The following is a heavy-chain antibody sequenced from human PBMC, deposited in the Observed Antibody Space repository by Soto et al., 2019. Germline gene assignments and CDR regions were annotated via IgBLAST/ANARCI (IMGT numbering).Heavy chain of an antibody. J-gene: IGHJ6*02. CDR3: RVAATLYGMDV. V-gene: IGHV3-9*01. D-gene: IGHD2-15*01. Sequence: GGSLRLSCAASGFTFDDYAMHWVRQAPGKGLEWVSGISWNSGSIGYADSVKGRFTISRDNAKNSLYLQMNSLRAEDTALYYCRVAATLYGMDVWGQGTTVTVSS. CDR1: GFTFDDYA. CDR2: ISWNSGSI.